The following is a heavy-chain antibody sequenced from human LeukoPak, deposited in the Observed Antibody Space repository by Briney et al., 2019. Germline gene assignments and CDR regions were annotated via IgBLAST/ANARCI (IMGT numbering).Heavy chain of an antibody. CDR2: ISSSSSTI. D-gene: IGHD2-2*01. Sequence: GRSLRLSCAASGFTFSSYSMNWVRQAPGKGLKWVSYISSSSSTIYYADSVKGRFTISRDNAKNSLYLQMNSPRDEDTAVYYCAGGMERGYEDYSGQGTLVTVSS. J-gene: IGHJ4*02. CDR1: GFTFSSYS. CDR3: AGGMERGYEDY. V-gene: IGHV3-48*02.